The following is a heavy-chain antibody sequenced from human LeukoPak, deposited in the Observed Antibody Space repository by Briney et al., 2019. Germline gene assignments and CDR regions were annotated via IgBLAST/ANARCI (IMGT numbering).Heavy chain of an antibody. V-gene: IGHV4-34*01. CDR3: ARRVVVAALGY. Sequence: SETLSLTCAVYGASLGGYYWSWIRQPPGKGLEWIGEINHSGSSNYNPSLKSRVTISVDTSKKQSSLKLSSVTAADTAVYYCARRVVVAALGYWGREPWSPSPQ. J-gene: IGHJ4*02. CDR1: GASLGGYY. D-gene: IGHD2-15*01. CDR2: INHSGSS.